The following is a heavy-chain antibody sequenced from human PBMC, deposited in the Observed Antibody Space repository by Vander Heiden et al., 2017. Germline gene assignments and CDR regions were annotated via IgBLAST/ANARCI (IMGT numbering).Heavy chain of an antibody. CDR2: ITPTGGST. CDR3: ARWRLLRIAARPEYYGMDV. J-gene: IGHJ6*02. D-gene: IGHD6-6*01. Sequence: EWMGIITPTGGSTSYAQKFQGRVTMTRDTSTSTVYMELSSLRSEDTAVYYCARWRLLRIAARPEYYGMDVWGQGTTVTVSS. V-gene: IGHV1-46*01.